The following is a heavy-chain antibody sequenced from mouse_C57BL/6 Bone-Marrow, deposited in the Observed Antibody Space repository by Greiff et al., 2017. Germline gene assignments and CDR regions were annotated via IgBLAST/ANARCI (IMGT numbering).Heavy chain of an antibody. CDR3: AGWGYCYYYAMDY. V-gene: IGHV1-81*01. J-gene: IGHJ4*01. D-gene: IGHD2-3*01. CDR1: GYTFTSYG. CDR2: IYPRSGNT. Sequence: QVHVKQSGAELARPGASVKLSCKASGYTFTSYGIRWVKQRTGQGLEWIGEIYPRSGNTYYNEKFKGKATLTADKSSSTAYMELRSLTSEDSAVYFCAGWGYCYYYAMDYWGQGTSVTGSS.